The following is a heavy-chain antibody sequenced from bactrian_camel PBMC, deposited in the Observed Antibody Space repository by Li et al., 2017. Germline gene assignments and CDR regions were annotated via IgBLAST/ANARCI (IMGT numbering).Heavy chain of an antibody. CDR1: GFTFSSLF. D-gene: IGHD5*01. CDR2: ITRSGAMT. Sequence: VQLVESGGGLVQPGGSLRLSCAASGFTFSSLFMSWVRQAPGKGLEWVSTITRSGAMTDHAHSVKGRFTISRDNAINTVYLRMNNLKPEDTAVYYCVSGAWGTWDKGTQVTVS. V-gene: IGHV3S40*01. J-gene: IGHJ7*01.